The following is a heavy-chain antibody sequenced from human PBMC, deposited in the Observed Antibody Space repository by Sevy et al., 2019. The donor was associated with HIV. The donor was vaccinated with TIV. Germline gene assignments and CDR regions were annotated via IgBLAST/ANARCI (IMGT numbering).Heavy chain of an antibody. V-gene: IGHV1-69*13. D-gene: IGHD6-19*01. CDR1: GGTFTTSG. CDR2: IIPILGTT. J-gene: IGHJ4*02. CDR3: ARGGGNGWYYFDY. Sequence: ASVKVSCEASGGTFTTSGISWVRHVPGQGLEWMGGIIPILGTTNYAQKFQDRVTITADESTRTAYLERSSRRSEDTAVYYCARGGGNGWYYFDYWGQETLVTVSS.